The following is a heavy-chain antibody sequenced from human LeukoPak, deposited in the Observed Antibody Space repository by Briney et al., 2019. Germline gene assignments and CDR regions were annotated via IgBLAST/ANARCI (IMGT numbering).Heavy chain of an antibody. Sequence: GGSLRLSCAASGFTFSSYSMNWVRQALGEGLEWVSSISSSSSYIYYADSVEGRFTISRDNAKNSLYLQMNSLRAEDTAVYYCARGSGGSCYHSDDSWGQGTLVTVSS. V-gene: IGHV3-21*01. CDR3: ARGSGGSCYHSDDS. D-gene: IGHD2-15*01. J-gene: IGHJ5*01. CDR1: GFTFSSYS. CDR2: ISSSSSYI.